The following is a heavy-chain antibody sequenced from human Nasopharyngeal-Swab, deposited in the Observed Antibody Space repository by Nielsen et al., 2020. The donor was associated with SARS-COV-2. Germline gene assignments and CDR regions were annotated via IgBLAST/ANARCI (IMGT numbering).Heavy chain of an antibody. CDR1: GCTRDNHI. Sequence: GESLKISCVVLGCTRDNHIMNWVRQVPGKGLQWVSLISGDGGTIYYEGSVEGRFTISRDNRQNSLFLPMTSLRTEDNAFYFCARSRGKYSPLSRYFDLWGRGTLVTVSS. CDR2: ISGDGGTI. J-gene: IGHJ2*01. CDR3: ARSRGKYSPLSRYFDL. D-gene: IGHD3-10*01. V-gene: IGHV3-43*02.